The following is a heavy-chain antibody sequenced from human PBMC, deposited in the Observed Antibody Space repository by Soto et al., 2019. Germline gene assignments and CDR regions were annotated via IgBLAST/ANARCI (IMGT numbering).Heavy chain of an antibody. Sequence: GGSLRLSCAASGFTFSSYAMHWVRQAPGKGLEWVAVISYDGSNKYYADSVKGRFTISRDNSKNTLYLQMNSLRAEDTAVYYCARVVTPGRYYYYYYGMDVWGQGTTVTVSS. D-gene: IGHD2-8*02. CDR3: ARVVTPGRYYYYYYGMDV. CDR2: ISYDGSNK. CDR1: GFTFSSYA. J-gene: IGHJ6*02. V-gene: IGHV3-30-3*01.